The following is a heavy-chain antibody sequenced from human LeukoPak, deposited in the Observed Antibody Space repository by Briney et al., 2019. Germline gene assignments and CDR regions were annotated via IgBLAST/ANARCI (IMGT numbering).Heavy chain of an antibody. CDR1: GGSISSYS. Sequence: SQTLSLTCTVSGGSISSYSWSWIRQPPGKGLEWIGYIYYSGSTNYNPSLKSRVTISVDTSKNQFSLKLSSVTAADTAVYYCARAPTTSGYGYGYFDYWGQETLVTVSS. V-gene: IGHV4-59*01. J-gene: IGHJ4*02. CDR2: IYYSGST. CDR3: ARAPTTSGYGYGYFDY. D-gene: IGHD5-18*01.